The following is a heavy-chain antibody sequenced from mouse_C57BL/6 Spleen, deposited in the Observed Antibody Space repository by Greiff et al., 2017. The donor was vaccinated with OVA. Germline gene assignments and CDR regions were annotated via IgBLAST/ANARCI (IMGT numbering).Heavy chain of an antibody. CDR1: GYTFTSYG. CDR3: ARGVLTTVVNY. CDR2: IYPRSGNT. J-gene: IGHJ2*01. D-gene: IGHD1-1*01. Sequence: QVQLQQSGAELARPGASVKLSCKASGYTFTSYGISWVKQRTGQGLEWIGEIYPRSGNTYYNEKFKGKATLTADKSSSTAYMELRSLTSEDSAVFFCARGVLTTVVNYWGQGTTLTVSS. V-gene: IGHV1-81*01.